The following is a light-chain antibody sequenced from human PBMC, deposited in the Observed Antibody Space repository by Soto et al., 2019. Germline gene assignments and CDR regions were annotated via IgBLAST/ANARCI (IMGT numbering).Light chain of an antibody. CDR2: VTS. V-gene: IGKV3-20*01. CDR3: QQYGSSPWT. J-gene: IGKJ1*01. CDR1: QRVSSSH. Sequence: EIVLTQSPGTLSLSPGERATLSCRASQRVSSSHLAWYQQKPGQAPRLLIYVTSSRATGIPDRFSGSGSGTDLTLTISRLEPEDFEVYYCQQYGSSPWTFGQGTKVEIK.